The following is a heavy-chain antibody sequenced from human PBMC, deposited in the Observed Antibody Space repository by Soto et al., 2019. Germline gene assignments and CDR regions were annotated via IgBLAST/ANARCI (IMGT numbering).Heavy chain of an antibody. CDR1: GFTFDDYT. Sequence: PGGSLRLSCAASGFTFDDYTMHWVRQAPGKGLEWVSLISWDGGSTYYADSVKGRFTISRDNSKNSLYLQMNSLRTEDTALYYCAKDIGYSSTLYYYGMDVWGQGTTVTVSS. V-gene: IGHV3-43*01. J-gene: IGHJ6*02. D-gene: IGHD6-19*01. CDR2: ISWDGGST. CDR3: AKDIGYSSTLYYYGMDV.